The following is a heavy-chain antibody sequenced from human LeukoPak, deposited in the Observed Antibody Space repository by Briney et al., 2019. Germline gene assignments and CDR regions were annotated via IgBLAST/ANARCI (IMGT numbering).Heavy chain of an antibody. J-gene: IGHJ6*03. CDR3: ARGNYGSYLYYYYYMDV. V-gene: IGHV1-8*01. Sequence: ASVKVSCKASGYTFTSYDINWVRQATGQGLEWMGWMNPNSGNTGYAQKFQGRVTMTRITSISTAYMELSSLRSEDTAVYYCARGNYGSYLYYYYYMDVWGKGTTVTVSS. D-gene: IGHD1-26*01. CDR1: GYTFTSYD. CDR2: MNPNSGNT.